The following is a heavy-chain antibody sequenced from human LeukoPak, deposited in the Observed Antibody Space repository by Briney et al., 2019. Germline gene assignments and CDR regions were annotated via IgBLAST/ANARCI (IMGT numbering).Heavy chain of an antibody. CDR1: GYSFTSYW. J-gene: IGHJ4*02. CDR2: IDPSDSYT. CDR3: ATRGGYSYGH. D-gene: IGHD5-18*01. Sequence: RWESLKISCKGSGYSFTSYWISWVRQMPGKGLEWMGRIDPSDSYTNYSPSFQGHVTISADKSISTAYLQWSSLKASDTAMYYCATRGGYSYGHWGQRTLVTVSS. V-gene: IGHV5-10-1*01.